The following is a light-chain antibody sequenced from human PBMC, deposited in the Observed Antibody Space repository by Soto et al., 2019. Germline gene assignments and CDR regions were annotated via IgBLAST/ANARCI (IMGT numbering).Light chain of an antibody. J-gene: IGKJ3*01. V-gene: IGKV3-11*01. CDR2: DAS. Sequence: EIVLTQSPATLSFSPGERATLSCRASQTVSTFLAWYQQKPGLAPRLLIYDASNRATGIPARFSGSGSGTDFTLTISSLEPEDFAVYCCQQRSNWPLTFGPGTKVDVK. CDR1: QTVSTF. CDR3: QQRSNWPLT.